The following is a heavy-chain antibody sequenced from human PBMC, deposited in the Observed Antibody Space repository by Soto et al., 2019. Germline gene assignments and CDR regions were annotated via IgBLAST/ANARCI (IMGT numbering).Heavy chain of an antibody. Sequence: GVPLSLSWAASGFTFTEYYMSWIRQAPGKGPEWIASTSSASTTIEYADSVRGRFIISRDNAKTSLYLELNSLRAEDTAVYYCARDRYGLFDYWGQGTLVTVSS. CDR2: TSSASTTI. CDR3: ARDRYGLFDY. J-gene: IGHJ4*02. CDR1: GFTFTEYY. V-gene: IGHV3-11*01. D-gene: IGHD3-16*02.